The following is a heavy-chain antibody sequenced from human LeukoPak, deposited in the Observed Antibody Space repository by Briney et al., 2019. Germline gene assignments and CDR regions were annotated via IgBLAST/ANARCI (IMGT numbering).Heavy chain of an antibody. J-gene: IGHJ4*02. D-gene: IGHD5-24*01. V-gene: IGHV1-2*06. CDR1: GYTFTGYY. CDR2: INPNSGGT. Sequence: ASVKVSCKASGYTFTGYYMHWVRQAPEQGLEWMGRINPNSGGTNYAQKFQGRVTMTRDTSISTAYMELSRLRSDDTAVYYCARIGRWLQLREGGFVDYWGQGTLVTVSS. CDR3: ARIGRWLQLREGGFVDY.